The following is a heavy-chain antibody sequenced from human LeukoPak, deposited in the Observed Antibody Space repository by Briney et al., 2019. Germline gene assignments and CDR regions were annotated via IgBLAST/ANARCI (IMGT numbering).Heavy chain of an antibody. CDR3: ATNFGAYYYDTSGYYDF. V-gene: IGHV3-43*02. CDR1: GFTFDDYA. Sequence: GGSLRLSCAASGFTFDDYAMHWVRQPPGKGLEWVSLISGDGNNTYFAGSVKGRFTISRDNSKNSLYLQMNSLRTEDTVFYYCATNFGAYYYDTSGYYDFWGQGTLVTVSS. D-gene: IGHD3-22*01. J-gene: IGHJ4*02. CDR2: ISGDGNNT.